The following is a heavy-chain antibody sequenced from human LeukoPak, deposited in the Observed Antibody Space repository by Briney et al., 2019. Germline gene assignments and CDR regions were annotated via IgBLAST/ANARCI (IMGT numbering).Heavy chain of an antibody. D-gene: IGHD3-22*01. J-gene: IGHJ4*02. CDR3: ASVVTDYYDSSGYYDY. CDR1: GGSVTSGGYS. Sequence: PSQTLSLTCVVSGGSVTSGGYSWTWIRQPPGKGLEWIEYIYHSGNTYYNPSLKSRVTISVDRSENQFSLKLSSVTAADTAVYYCASVVTDYYDSSGYYDYWGQGALVTVSS. CDR2: IYHSGNT. V-gene: IGHV4-30-2*01.